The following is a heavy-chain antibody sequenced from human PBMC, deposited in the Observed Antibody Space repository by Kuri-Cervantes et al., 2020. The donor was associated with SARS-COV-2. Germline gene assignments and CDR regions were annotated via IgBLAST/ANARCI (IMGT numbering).Heavy chain of an antibody. CDR1: GFTFSGHW. Sequence: LSLTCAASGFTFSGHWIHWVRQAPGKGLVWVSRINPDGSYTNNADSVRGRFTLSRDNAKNMLFLQMNSLRAEDTAVYYCVRDGDHWNFDYWGQGTLVTVSS. CDR2: INPDGSYT. J-gene: IGHJ4*02. V-gene: IGHV3-74*01. CDR3: VRDGDHWNFDY. D-gene: IGHD1-1*01.